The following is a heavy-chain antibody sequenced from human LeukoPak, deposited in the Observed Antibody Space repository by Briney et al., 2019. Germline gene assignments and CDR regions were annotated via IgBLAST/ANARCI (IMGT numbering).Heavy chain of an antibody. CDR1: GFTFSSYA. V-gene: IGHV3-23*01. D-gene: IGHD2-2*02. CDR3: AKEYCSSTSCYTKCPDY. J-gene: IGHJ4*02. Sequence: GGSLRLSCAASGFTFSSYAMSWVRQAPGKGLEWVSAISGSGGSTYYAASVKGRFTISRDNSKNTLYLQMNSLRAEDTAVYYCAKEYCSSTSCYTKCPDYWGQGTLVTVSS. CDR2: ISGSGGST.